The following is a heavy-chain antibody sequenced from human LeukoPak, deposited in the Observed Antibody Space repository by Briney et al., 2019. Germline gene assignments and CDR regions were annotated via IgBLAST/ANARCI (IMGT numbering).Heavy chain of an antibody. CDR1: GGSITSSSYY. D-gene: IGHD3-10*01. V-gene: IGHV4-39*07. CDR2: FYYSGST. J-gene: IGHJ4*02. CDR3: ARDRLGNYGSGEIDY. Sequence: PSETLSLTCTVSGGSITSSSYYWGWIRQPPGKGLQWIGSFYYSGSTYYNPSLKSRVTISVDTSKNQFSLKLSSVTAADTAVYYCARDRLGNYGSGEIDYWGQGTLVTVSS.